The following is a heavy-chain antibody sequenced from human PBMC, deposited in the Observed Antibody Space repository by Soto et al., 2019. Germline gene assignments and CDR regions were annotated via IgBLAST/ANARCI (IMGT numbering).Heavy chain of an antibody. CDR3: AKGLLNGRWYAAD. V-gene: IGHV3-23*01. CDR2: ITKSGDT. D-gene: IGHD6-13*01. Sequence: GGSLRLSCETSVLTFSSCVMTWVRQAPGKGLEWVAVITKSGDTDYADSVKGRFTISRDNSKNTVYLQMNSLRAEDTAVYYCAKGLLNGRWYAADWGQGALVTVSS. J-gene: IGHJ4*02. CDR1: VLTFSSCV.